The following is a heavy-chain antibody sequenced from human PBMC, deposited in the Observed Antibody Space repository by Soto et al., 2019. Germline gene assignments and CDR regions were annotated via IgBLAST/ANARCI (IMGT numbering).Heavy chain of an antibody. CDR2: INSDGSTT. Sequence: EVQLVESGGGLVQPGGSLRLSCVASGFTFNSYWMHWVRQVPGQWLVWVSRINSDGSTTSYADSVKGRFTISRDNAKNTLYVQMNSLRAEDTAVYYCARDPQGYCSGGNCYWGWFDPWGQGTLVTVSS. J-gene: IGHJ5*02. CDR3: ARDPQGYCSGGNCYWGWFDP. D-gene: IGHD2-15*01. V-gene: IGHV3-74*01. CDR1: GFTFNSYW.